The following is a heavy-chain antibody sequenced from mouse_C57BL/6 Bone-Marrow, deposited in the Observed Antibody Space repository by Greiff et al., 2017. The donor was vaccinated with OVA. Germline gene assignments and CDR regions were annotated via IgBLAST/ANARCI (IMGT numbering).Heavy chain of an antibody. CDR2: IYPGDGDT. CDR3: ARKGGVAYAMDY. CDR1: GYAFSSSW. D-gene: IGHD1-1*02. Sequence: VQLQQSGPELVKPGASVKISCKASGYAFSSSWMNWVKQRPGKGLEWIGRIYPGDGDTNYNGKFKGKATLTADKSSSTAYKQLSSLTSEDSAVYFCARKGGVAYAMDYWGQGTSVTVSS. J-gene: IGHJ4*01. V-gene: IGHV1-82*01.